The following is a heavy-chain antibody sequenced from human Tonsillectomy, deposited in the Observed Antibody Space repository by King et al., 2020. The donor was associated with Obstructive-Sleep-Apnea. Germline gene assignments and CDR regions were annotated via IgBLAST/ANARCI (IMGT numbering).Heavy chain of an antibody. J-gene: IGHJ4*02. CDR1: GFTFGSAW. V-gene: IGHV3-15*01. CDR3: TRGPTGCYFDY. Sequence: VQLVESGGGLAKTGESLRLSCVASGFTFGSAWMSWVRQAPGKGLEWVGRIKSKTEGVTADYAAPVKGRFTISRDDSKNTVYLQMNSLQIEDTALYFCTRGPTGCYFDYWGQGTLVSVSS. D-gene: IGHD6-19*01. CDR2: IKSKTEGVTA.